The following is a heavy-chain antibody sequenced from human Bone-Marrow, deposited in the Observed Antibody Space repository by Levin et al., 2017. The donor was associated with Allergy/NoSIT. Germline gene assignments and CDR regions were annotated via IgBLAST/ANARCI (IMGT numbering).Heavy chain of an antibody. Sequence: ASVKVSCKASGYTFTSYYMHWVRQAPGQGLEWMGIINPSGGSPTYAQKFQGRVTMTRDTSTSPVYMELSSVRVEDRGVDYCAGEFVVVVVATATPRDSDAFDIWGQGTMVTVSS. V-gene: IGHV1-46*03. D-gene: IGHD2-15*01. CDR1: GYTFTSYY. J-gene: IGHJ3*02. CDR3: AGEFVVVVVATATPRDSDAFDI. CDR2: INPSGGSP.